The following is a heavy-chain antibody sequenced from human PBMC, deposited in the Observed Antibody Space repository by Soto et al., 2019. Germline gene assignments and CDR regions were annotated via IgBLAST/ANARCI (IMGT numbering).Heavy chain of an antibody. J-gene: IGHJ6*03. CDR1: GFTFSISG. V-gene: IGHV3-30*18. D-gene: IGHD3-3*01. Sequence: GGSLRLSCAASGFTFSISGMDWVRQAPGKGLEWVAVISYDGSNKYYADSVKGRFTISRDNSKNTLYLQMNSLRAEDTAVYYCAKGKGEWLNYMEVWGKGTTVTVSS. CDR3: AKGKGEWLNYMEV. CDR2: ISYDGSNK.